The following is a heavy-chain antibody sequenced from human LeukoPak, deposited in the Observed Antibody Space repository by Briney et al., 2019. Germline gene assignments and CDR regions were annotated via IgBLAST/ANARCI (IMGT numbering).Heavy chain of an antibody. CDR1: GGSISSYY. CDR3: ARGNYGDYFDY. V-gene: IGHV4-59*08. D-gene: IGHD4-17*01. J-gene: IGHJ4*02. Sequence: SETLSLTCTVSGGSISSYYWSWIRQPTGKGLEWIGYIYYSGSTNYNPFLKSRVTISVDTSKNQFSLKLSSVTAADTAVYYCARGNYGDYFDYWGQGTLVTVSS. CDR2: IYYSGST.